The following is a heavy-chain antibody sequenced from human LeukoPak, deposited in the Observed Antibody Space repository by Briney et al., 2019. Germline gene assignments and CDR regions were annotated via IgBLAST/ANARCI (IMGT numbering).Heavy chain of an antibody. CDR2: ISWNSGNL. V-gene: IGHV3-9*01. CDR3: AKEADYSSSWTDY. Sequence: PGRSLRLSCAASGFTFDDYAMHWVRQAPGKGLEWVSGISWNSGNLAYADPVKGRFTISRDNAKNSLYLQMNSLRAEDTALYYCAKEADYSSSWTDYWGQGTLVTVSS. J-gene: IGHJ4*02. D-gene: IGHD6-13*01. CDR1: GFTFDDYA.